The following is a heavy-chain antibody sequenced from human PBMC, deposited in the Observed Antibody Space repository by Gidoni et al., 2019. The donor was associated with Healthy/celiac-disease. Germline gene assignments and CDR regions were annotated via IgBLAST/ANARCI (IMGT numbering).Heavy chain of an antibody. CDR2: IIPIFGTA. CDR1: GGPFSSYA. J-gene: IGHJ6*02. D-gene: IGHD2-2*01. Sequence: QVQLVQSGAEVQKPGSSVKVSCKASGGPFSSYAISWVRQAPGQGLEWMGGIIPIFGTANYAQKFQGRVTITANESTSTAYMELSSLRSEDTAVYYCARSGDCSSTSCYVGYYYYYGMDVWGQGTTVTVSS. V-gene: IGHV1-69*01. CDR3: ARSGDCSSTSCYVGYYYYYGMDV.